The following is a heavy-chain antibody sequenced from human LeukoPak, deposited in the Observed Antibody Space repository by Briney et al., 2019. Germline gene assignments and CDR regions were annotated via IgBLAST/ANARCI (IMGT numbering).Heavy chain of an antibody. V-gene: IGHV3-23*01. CDR2: ISGSGGRT. D-gene: IGHD1-26*01. J-gene: IGHJ4*02. CDR1: GFTVSRNY. Sequence: GGSLRLSCAASGFTVSRNYMSWVRQAPGKGLEWVSAISGSGGRTYYADSVKGRFTISRDNSKNTLYLQMNSLRAEDTAVYYCAKVRAPRQYYFDYWGQGTLVTVSS. CDR3: AKVRAPRQYYFDY.